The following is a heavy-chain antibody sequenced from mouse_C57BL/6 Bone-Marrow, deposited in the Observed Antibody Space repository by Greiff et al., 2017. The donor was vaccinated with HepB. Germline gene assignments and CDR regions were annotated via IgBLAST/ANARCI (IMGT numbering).Heavy chain of an antibody. CDR2: IDPSDSET. V-gene: IGHV1-52*01. J-gene: IGHJ4*01. Sequence: QVQLQQPGAELVRPGSSVKLSCKASGYTFTSYWMHWVKQRPIQGLEWIGNIDPSDSETHYNQKFKDKATLTVDKSSSTAYMQLSSLTSEDSAVYYCASCLYYDYDGYAMDYWGQGTSVTVSS. CDR3: ASCLYYDYDGYAMDY. D-gene: IGHD2-4*01. CDR1: GYTFTSYW.